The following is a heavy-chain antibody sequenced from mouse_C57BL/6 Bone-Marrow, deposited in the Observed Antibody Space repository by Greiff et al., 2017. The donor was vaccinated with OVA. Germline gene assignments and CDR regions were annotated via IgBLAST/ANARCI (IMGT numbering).Heavy chain of an antibody. V-gene: IGHV1-82*01. CDR3: AREAY. J-gene: IGHJ3*01. Sequence: VQLQQSGPELVKPGASVKISCKASGYAFSSSWLNWVKQRPGKGLEWIGRIYTGDGATNYNGKFKGKATRTADKSSSTADMQRSSLTAEDSAVYYGAREAYWGQGTLVTVAA. CDR2: IYTGDGAT. CDR1: GYAFSSSW.